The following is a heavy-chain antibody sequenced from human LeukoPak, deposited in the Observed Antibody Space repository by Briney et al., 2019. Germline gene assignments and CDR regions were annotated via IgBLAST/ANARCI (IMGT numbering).Heavy chain of an antibody. Sequence: GASVKVSCKASGYTLTSYDINWVRQATGQGLEWMGWMNPNSGNTGYAQKFQGRVTMTRNTSISTAYMELSSLRSEDTAVYYCARVDFGVVIGDSAHFDYWGQGTLVTVSS. D-gene: IGHD3-3*01. J-gene: IGHJ4*02. CDR1: GYTLTSYD. V-gene: IGHV1-8*01. CDR3: ARVDFGVVIGDSAHFDY. CDR2: MNPNSGNT.